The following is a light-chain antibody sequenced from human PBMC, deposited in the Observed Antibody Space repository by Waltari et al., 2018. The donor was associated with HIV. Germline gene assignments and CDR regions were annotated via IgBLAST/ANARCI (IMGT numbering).Light chain of an antibody. J-gene: IGLJ3*02. V-gene: IGLV1-44*01. CDR3: AAWDDSLNGLWV. Sequence: QSVLTQPPSASGTPGQRVTISCSGSSSNFGSHTVHWYQQLPGTAPKLLIYSNIQRPSGVPDRFSGSKSGTSASLAISGLQSDDEADYYCAAWDDSLNGLWVFGGGTKLTVL. CDR2: SNI. CDR1: SSNFGSHT.